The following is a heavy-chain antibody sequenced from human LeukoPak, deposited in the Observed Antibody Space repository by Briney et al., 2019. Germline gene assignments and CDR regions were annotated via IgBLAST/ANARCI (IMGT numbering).Heavy chain of an antibody. CDR1: GFTFSDYW. Sequence: GGSLRLSCEASGFTFSDYWMSWVRQAPGKGLEWVANIHQDGSEKNYVDSVKGRFTISRDNAKKSLYLQMNSLRAEDTAVYYCATYKWIHLWSTPFDHWGQGTLVTVSS. J-gene: IGHJ4*02. D-gene: IGHD5-18*01. CDR2: IHQDGSEK. CDR3: ATYKWIHLWSTPFDH. V-gene: IGHV3-7*01.